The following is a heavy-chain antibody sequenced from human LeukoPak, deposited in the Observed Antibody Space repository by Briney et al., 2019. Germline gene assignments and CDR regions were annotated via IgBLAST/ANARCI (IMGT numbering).Heavy chain of an antibody. J-gene: IGHJ4*02. CDR2: ITYSETT. D-gene: IGHD3-3*01. CDR1: GGSISSTSYY. CDR3: ARDPDFWSGYYNFDY. Sequence: PSETLSLTCTVSGGSISSTSYYWGWIRQPPGKGLEWIGSITYSETTYYNPSLESRVTISVDTSKNQFSLKLNSVTAADTAVYYCARDPDFWSGYYNFDYWGQGTLVTVSS. V-gene: IGHV4-39*07.